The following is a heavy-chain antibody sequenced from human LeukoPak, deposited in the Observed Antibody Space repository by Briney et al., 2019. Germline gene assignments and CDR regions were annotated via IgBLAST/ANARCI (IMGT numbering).Heavy chain of an antibody. Sequence: PSETLSLTCTVSGVSIISSNYYWGWFRRPPGKGLQWFASVFYTGTTRHNPSLKSRVTISVDTSKNEFSLSLSSVTAEDTAMYYCARRLGSSADGILKYYFDYWGQGTLVAVSS. V-gene: IGHV4-39*01. D-gene: IGHD6-13*01. J-gene: IGHJ4*02. CDR3: ARRLGSSADGILKYYFDY. CDR1: GVSIISSNYY. CDR2: VFYTGTT.